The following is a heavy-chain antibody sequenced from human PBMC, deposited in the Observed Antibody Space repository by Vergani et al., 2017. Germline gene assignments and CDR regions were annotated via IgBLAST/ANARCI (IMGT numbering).Heavy chain of an antibody. CDR2: INPSGGST. CDR3: ARGLDIVLMVYAKDYYYMDV. CDR1: GYTFTSYY. V-gene: IGHV1-46*03. Sequence: QVQLVQSGAEVKKPGASVKVSCKASGYTFTSYYMHWVRQAPGQGLEWMGIINPSGGSTSYAQKFQGRVTMTRDTSTSKVYLELSSLRSEYTAVYYCARGLDIVLMVYAKDYYYMDVWGKGPTVTVSS. J-gene: IGHJ6*03. D-gene: IGHD2-8*01.